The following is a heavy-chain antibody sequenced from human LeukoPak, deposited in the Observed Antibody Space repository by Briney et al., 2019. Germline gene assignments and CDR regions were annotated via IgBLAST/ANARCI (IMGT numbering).Heavy chain of an antibody. CDR1: GASINSSSYY. CDR2: MYYRGST. J-gene: IGHJ2*01. D-gene: IGHD6-13*01. CDR3: ARRGTSWPHWYFAL. V-gene: IGHV4-39*07. Sequence: PSETLSLTCTVSGASINSSSYYWGWVRQPPGKGLEWIGSMYYRGSTYYNPSLKSRVTISVDKSKNQFSLKLSSVTAADTAVYYCARRGTSWPHWYFALWGRGTLVTVSS.